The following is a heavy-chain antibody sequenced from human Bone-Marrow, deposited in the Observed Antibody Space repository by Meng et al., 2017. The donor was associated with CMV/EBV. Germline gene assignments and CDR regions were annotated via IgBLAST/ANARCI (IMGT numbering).Heavy chain of an antibody. CDR1: GGSFSDYY. V-gene: IGHV4-34*01. CDR2: IDHGGSS. D-gene: IGHD3-16*02. Sequence: SETLSLTCAVYGGSFSDYYWSWIRQSPGKGLEWIGQIDHGGSSKYNPSLKSRVTISVDTSKNQFSLRLNSVTAADTAVYYCARSRYTSSPWFDRWGQGNLVTVSS. CDR3: ARSRYTSSPWFDR. J-gene: IGHJ5*02.